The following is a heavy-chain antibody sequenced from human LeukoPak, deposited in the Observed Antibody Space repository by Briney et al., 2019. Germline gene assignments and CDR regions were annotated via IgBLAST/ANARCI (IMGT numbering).Heavy chain of an antibody. CDR1: GFTFSSYS. CDR2: ISSSSSTI. Sequence: GGSLRLSCAASGFTFSSYSMNWVRQAPGKGLEWVSYISSSSSTIYYADSVKGRFTISRDNAKNSLYLQMNSLRAKDTAVYYCARDVYSYYYYMDVWGKGTTVTVSS. V-gene: IGHV3-48*01. CDR3: ARDVYSYYYYMDV. D-gene: IGHD5-12*01. J-gene: IGHJ6*03.